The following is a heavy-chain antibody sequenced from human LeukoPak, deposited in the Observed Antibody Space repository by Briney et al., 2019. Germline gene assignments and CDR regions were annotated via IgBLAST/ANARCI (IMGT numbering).Heavy chain of an antibody. D-gene: IGHD5-12*01. J-gene: IGHJ4*02. CDR2: MNSDGADT. Sequence: GGSLRLSCVASGFTFRTTWMHWVRQAPGKGLVWVSRMNSDGADTTYADSVKGRFTMSRDNAENTLYLEMDSLRAEDTAVYYCARSLSGYITDPFFDQWGQGTLVTVSS. V-gene: IGHV3-74*01. CDR1: GFTFRTTW. CDR3: ARSLSGYITDPFFDQ.